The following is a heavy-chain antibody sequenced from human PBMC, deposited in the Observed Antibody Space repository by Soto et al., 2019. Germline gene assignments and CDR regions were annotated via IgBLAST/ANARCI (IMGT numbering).Heavy chain of an antibody. J-gene: IGHJ4*02. CDR1: GGSFSGYY. CDR3: AGGRDGGAAI. CDR2: INPSGTT. Sequence: QVQLQQWGAGLLKPSETLSLTCAVYGGSFSGYYWSWIRQPPGKGLEWIGEINPSGTTNYTPSLKTRVTMYGDTPKNQFSLKMTSVTAAATAVYYCAGGRDGGAAIWGQGTLVTVSS. D-gene: IGHD4-17*01. V-gene: IGHV4-34*01.